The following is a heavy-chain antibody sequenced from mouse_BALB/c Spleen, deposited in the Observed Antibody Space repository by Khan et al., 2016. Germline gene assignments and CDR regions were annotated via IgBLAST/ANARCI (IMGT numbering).Heavy chain of an antibody. D-gene: IGHD1-1*01. CDR1: GYSFTGYY. CDR3: ASPYGSSYVGFAY. CDR2: ITSYNGAP. J-gene: IGHJ3*01. Sequence: LVKTGASVKISCKASGYSFTGYYMHWVKQSHGKSLEWIGYITSYNGAPSYTQKFKGKATFTVDTSSSTAYMQFNSLTSEDSAVYYCASPYGSSYVGFAYWGQGTLVTVSA. V-gene: IGHV1S34*01.